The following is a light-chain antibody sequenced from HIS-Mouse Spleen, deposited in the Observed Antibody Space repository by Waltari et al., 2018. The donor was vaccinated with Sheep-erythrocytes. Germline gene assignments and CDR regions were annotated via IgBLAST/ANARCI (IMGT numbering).Light chain of an antibody. J-gene: IGLJ2*01. Sequence: QSALTQPASVSGSPGQSITISCTGPISYGGGSNSVPWYQQNPGKAPKPMIYEVSNRPSGVSNRFSGSKSGNTATLTISGTQAMDEADYYCQAWDSSTVVFGGGTKLTVL. V-gene: IGLV2-14*01. CDR3: QAWDSSTVV. CDR1: ISYGGGSNS. CDR2: EVS.